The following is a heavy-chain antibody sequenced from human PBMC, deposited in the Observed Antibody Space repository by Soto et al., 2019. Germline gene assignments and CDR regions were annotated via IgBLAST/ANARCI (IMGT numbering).Heavy chain of an antibody. Sequence: PAETLSLTCAVCGGSISSSSYYWGWIRQPPGKGQEWIGSIYYSGSTYYNPSLKSRVTISVDTSKNQFSLKLSAVTAADTFVYFCASVYYYDSSGSSPAFDILGQGTMVTVSS. CDR2: IYYSGST. CDR1: GGSISSSSYY. V-gene: IGHV4-39*01. J-gene: IGHJ3*02. D-gene: IGHD3-22*01. CDR3: ASVYYYDSSGSSPAFDI.